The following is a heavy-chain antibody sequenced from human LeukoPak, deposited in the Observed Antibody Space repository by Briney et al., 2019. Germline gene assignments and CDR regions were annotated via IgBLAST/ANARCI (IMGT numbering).Heavy chain of an antibody. J-gene: IGHJ4*02. V-gene: IGHV3-23*01. CDR3: AKDLVPAAGPRPGIAARRPLHPDY. CDR1: GFTFSSYA. CDR2: ISGSGGST. Sequence: GGSLRLSCAASGFTFSSYAMSWVRQAPGKGLEWVSAISGSGGSTYYADSVKGRFTISRDNSKNTLYLQMNSLRAEDTAVYYCAKDLVPAAGPRPGIAARRPLHPDYWGQGTLVTVSS. D-gene: IGHD6-6*01.